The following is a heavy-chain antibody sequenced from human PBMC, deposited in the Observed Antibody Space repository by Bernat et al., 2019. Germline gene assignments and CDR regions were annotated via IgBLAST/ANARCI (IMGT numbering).Heavy chain of an antibody. Sequence: QVQLEESGGGVVEPGRSLRLSCAASGFTFSSYTMHWVRQAPGKGLEWVAVIWYDGSNKYYADSVKGRFTISRDNSKNTLYLQMNSLRAEDTAVYYCARDRAGITARGCDYWGQGTLVTVSS. V-gene: IGHV3-33*08. CDR2: IWYDGSNK. J-gene: IGHJ4*02. CDR3: ARDRAGITARGCDY. D-gene: IGHD5-24*01. CDR1: GFTFSSYT.